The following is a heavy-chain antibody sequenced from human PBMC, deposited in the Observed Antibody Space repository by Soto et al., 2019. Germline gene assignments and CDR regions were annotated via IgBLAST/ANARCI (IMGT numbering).Heavy chain of an antibody. CDR2: ISAYNGNT. V-gene: IGHV1-18*01. CDR1: GYTFTSYG. D-gene: IGHD2-2*01. Sequence: ASVKVSCKASGYTFTSYGISWVRHAPGQGLEWMGWISAYNGNTNYAQKLQGRVTMTTDTSTSTAYMELRSLRSDDTAVYYCARQGYCSSTSCYLYYYDYGMDVWGEGTTVTAPQ. CDR3: ARQGYCSSTSCYLYYYDYGMDV. J-gene: IGHJ6*04.